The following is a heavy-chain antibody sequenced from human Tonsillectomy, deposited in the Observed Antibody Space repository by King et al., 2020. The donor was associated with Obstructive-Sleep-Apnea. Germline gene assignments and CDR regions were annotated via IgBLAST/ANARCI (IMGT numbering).Heavy chain of an antibody. CDR2: SSWNSGSI. CDR3: TRGGYSSSWY. CDR1: GFTFDDYA. D-gene: IGHD6-13*01. Sequence: VQLVESGGGLAQPGRSLRLSCAASGFTFDDYAMHWVRQAPGKGLEWVSCSSWNSGSIAYADSVKGRFTISRDNAKNSLYLQMNSLRAEDTALYYCTRGGYSSSWYGGQGTLVTVPS. J-gene: IGHJ4*02. V-gene: IGHV3-9*01.